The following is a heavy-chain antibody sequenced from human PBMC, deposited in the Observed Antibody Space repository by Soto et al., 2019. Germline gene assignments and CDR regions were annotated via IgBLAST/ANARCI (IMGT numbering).Heavy chain of an antibody. CDR1: GFTFSSYA. J-gene: IGHJ4*02. Sequence: QVQLVESGGGVVQPGRSLRLSCAASGFTFSSYAMHWVRQAPGKGLEWVAVISYDGSSKFYADSVKGRFTISRDTSKNTLYLQMDSLRAEDTAVYYRAKAGGLLLGYWGQGTLVTVSS. D-gene: IGHD2-15*01. V-gene: IGHV3-30-3*01. CDR2: ISYDGSSK. CDR3: AKAGGLLLGY.